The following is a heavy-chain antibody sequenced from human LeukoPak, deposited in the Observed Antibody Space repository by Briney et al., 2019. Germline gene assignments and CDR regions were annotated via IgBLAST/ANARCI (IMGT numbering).Heavy chain of an antibody. V-gene: IGHV1-18*01. CDR1: GYAFTSYG. CDR2: ISAYNGNT. D-gene: IGHD3-10*01. J-gene: IGHJ4*02. Sequence: ASVKVSCKASGYAFTSYGISWVRQAPGQGLEWTGWISAYNGNTNYAQKFQGRVTMTTNTSTRTAYMELRSLRSDDTAVYYCARDPSDYYGSGSLDYWGQGTLVTVSS. CDR3: ARDPSDYYGSGSLDY.